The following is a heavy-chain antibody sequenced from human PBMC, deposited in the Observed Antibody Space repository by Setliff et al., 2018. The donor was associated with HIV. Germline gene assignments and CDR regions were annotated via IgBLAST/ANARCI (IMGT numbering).Heavy chain of an antibody. Sequence: ASETLSLTCTVSGGSISGYYWSWIRQPAGKGLEWIGRIFYSGSTNYNPALKSRVTMSVDTSKNQFSMKVKSVTAADTAVYYCARQKKSSSWSPNDYWGQGTLVTVS. V-gene: IGHV4-4*07. CDR1: GGSISGYY. CDR2: IFYSGST. CDR3: ARQKKSSSWSPNDY. J-gene: IGHJ4*02. D-gene: IGHD2-2*01.